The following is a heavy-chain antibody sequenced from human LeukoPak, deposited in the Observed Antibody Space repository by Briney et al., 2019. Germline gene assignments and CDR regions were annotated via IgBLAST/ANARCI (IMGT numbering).Heavy chain of an antibody. Sequence: SETLSLTCTVSGGSLSSYYWNWIRQAPGKGLEWIGFIHYSGLTVYSPSLQSRVSMSVDTSRNQFSLDLSSVTAADTALYYCARDPPEDEWNSLDSWGQGILVTVSS. J-gene: IGHJ4*02. CDR2: IHYSGLT. D-gene: IGHD1-7*01. V-gene: IGHV4-59*01. CDR1: GGSLSSYY. CDR3: ARDPPEDEWNSLDS.